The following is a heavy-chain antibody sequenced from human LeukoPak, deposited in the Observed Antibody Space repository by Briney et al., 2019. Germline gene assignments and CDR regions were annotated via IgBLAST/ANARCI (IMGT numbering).Heavy chain of an antibody. CDR3: ASVLRYDDSSGYYAY. CDR2: INPDSGAT. D-gene: IGHD3-22*01. V-gene: IGHV1-2*02. J-gene: IGHJ4*02. CDR1: GYTFSGYY. Sequence: GASVKVSCKASGYTFSGYYMHWVRQAPGQGLEWMGWINPDSGATNYAQTLQGRVTMTRDTSISIVYMELSRLRTDDTAVYYCASVLRYDDSSGYYAYWGQGTLVTVSS.